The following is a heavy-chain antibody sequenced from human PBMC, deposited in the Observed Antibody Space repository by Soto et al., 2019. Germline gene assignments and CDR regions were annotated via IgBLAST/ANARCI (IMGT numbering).Heavy chain of an antibody. Sequence: PGGSLRLSCAASGFTFSSYGMHWFRQAPGKGLEWVAVIWYDGSNKYYADSVKGRFTISRDNSKNTLYLQMNSLRAEDTAVYYCAREYDYVWGSYQNFDYWGQGTLVTVSS. CDR2: IWYDGSNK. D-gene: IGHD3-16*01. CDR3: AREYDYVWGSYQNFDY. J-gene: IGHJ4*02. V-gene: IGHV3-33*01. CDR1: GFTFSSYG.